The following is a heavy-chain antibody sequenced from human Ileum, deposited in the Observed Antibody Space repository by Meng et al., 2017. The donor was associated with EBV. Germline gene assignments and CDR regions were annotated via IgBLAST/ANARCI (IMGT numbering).Heavy chain of an antibody. Sequence: QVQLTESGPGQVKPSETLSLTCTVSGGSVSSAHSFWTWIRQPPGKGLEWIGYMSYSGSTNYSPPLESRVTISVDTSKNQFSLKLSSVTAADTAVYYCAGDPHSGSPHWGQGTLVTVSS. CDR1: GGSVSSAHSF. D-gene: IGHD1-26*01. J-gene: IGHJ4*02. V-gene: IGHV4-61*01. CDR2: MSYSGST. CDR3: AGDPHSGSPH.